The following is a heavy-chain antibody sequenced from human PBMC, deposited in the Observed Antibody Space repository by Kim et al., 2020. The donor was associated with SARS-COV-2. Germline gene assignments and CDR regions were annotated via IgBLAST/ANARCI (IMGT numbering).Heavy chain of an antibody. D-gene: IGHD2-15*01. V-gene: IGHV3-74*01. CDR2: ISSDGGGGVT. J-gene: IGHJ6*02. CDR1: GFSSSNYY. Sequence: GGSLRLSCAASGFSSSNYYVNWVRQRPGKGLEWVSRISSDGGGGVTYYSDSVRGRFTMCRNSAENTVDLQMNSLSAEDTDVYFCARGIFRDGFDVWGQGTPVSVSS. CDR3: ARGIFRDGFDV.